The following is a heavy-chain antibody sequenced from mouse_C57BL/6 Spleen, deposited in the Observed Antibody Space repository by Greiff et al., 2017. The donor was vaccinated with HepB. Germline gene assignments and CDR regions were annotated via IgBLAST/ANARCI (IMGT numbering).Heavy chain of an antibody. J-gene: IGHJ3*01. D-gene: IGHD1-1*01. CDR2: IWSGGST. CDR3: ARGDYGGWFAY. CDR1: GFSLTSYG. Sequence: QVQLQQSGPGLVQPSQSLSITCTVSGFSLTSYGVHWVRQSPGKGLEWLGVIWSGGSTDYNAAFISRLSISKDNSKSQVFFKMNSLQADDTAIYYCARGDYGGWFAYWGQGTLVTVSA. V-gene: IGHV2-2*01.